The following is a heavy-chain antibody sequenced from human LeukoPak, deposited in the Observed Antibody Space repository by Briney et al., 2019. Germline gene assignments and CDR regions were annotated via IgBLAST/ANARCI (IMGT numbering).Heavy chain of an antibody. J-gene: IGHJ4*02. V-gene: IGHV3-23*01. Sequence: GGSLRLSCAASGFTFSIYAMSWVSQAPGKGLEWVSTITDSGGATYHADSVKGRFTISRDNSKNTLYLQMNSLRAEDTAVYYCAQRAQLPKRHFDYWGQETLVTVSS. CDR1: GFTFSIYA. D-gene: IGHD2-2*01. CDR2: ITDSGGAT. CDR3: AQRAQLPKRHFDY.